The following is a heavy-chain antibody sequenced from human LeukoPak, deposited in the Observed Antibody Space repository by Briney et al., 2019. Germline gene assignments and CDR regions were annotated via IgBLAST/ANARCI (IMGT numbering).Heavy chain of an antibody. CDR2: ISGSGGRT. D-gene: IGHD3-10*01. J-gene: IGHJ4*02. V-gene: IGHV3-23*01. Sequence: GGSLRLSXVASGFTFTSFGMNWVRQAPGKGLEWVSVISGSGGRTYYADSVKGRFTISRDNSKKTLYLQMNSLRAEDTAVYYCAKGDGFGLLWFAEVFDYWGQGTLVTVSS. CDR1: GFTFTSFG. CDR3: AKGDGFGLLWFAEVFDY.